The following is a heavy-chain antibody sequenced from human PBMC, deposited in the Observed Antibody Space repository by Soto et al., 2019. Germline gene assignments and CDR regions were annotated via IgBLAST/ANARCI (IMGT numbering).Heavy chain of an antibody. CDR3: ARDGKRYCSSTSCNKRYYYYGMDV. V-gene: IGHV1-18*04. J-gene: IGHJ6*02. CDR1: GYTFTSYG. D-gene: IGHD2-2*01. Sequence: VQSGAEVKKPGASVKVSCKASGYTFTSYGISWVRQAPGQGLEWMGWISAYNGNTNYAQKLQGRVTMTTDTSTSTAYMELRSLRSDDTAVYYCARDGKRYCSSTSCNKRYYYYGMDVWGQGTTVTVSS. CDR2: ISAYNGNT.